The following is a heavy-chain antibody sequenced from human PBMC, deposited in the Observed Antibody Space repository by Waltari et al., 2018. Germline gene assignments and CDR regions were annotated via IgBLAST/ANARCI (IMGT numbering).Heavy chain of an antibody. CDR1: GYSFTSYW. J-gene: IGHJ3*02. Sequence: EVQLVQSGAEVKKPGESLKISCKGSGYSFTSYWIGWVRQMPGKGLEWMGIIYPGDSDTRYSPSFQGQVTSSADKSISTAYLQWSSLKASDTAMYYCASLDRYSSGWGPACDIWGQGTMVTVSS. D-gene: IGHD6-19*01. CDR2: IYPGDSDT. V-gene: IGHV5-51*01. CDR3: ASLDRYSSGWGPACDI.